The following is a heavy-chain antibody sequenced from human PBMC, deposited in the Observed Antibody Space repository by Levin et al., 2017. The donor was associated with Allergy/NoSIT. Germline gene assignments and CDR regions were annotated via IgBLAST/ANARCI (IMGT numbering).Heavy chain of an antibody. CDR2: IAYDGIKK. V-gene: IGHV3-30-3*01. Sequence: LSLTCAASRFSFSTYAMHWVRQAPGKGLEWLAVIAYDGIKKFYADSVKGRFTISRDNSKSTLYLQMNSLRLEDTAVYFCARGYAGVAVGTLYDYWGQGTLVTVSS. CDR1: RFSFSTYA. J-gene: IGHJ4*02. CDR3: ARGYAGVAVGTLYDY. D-gene: IGHD1-1*01.